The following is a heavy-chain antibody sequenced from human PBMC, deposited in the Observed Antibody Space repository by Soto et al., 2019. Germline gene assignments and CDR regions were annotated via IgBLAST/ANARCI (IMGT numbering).Heavy chain of an antibody. Sequence: PGGSLRLSCAASGFTFSHYEMNWVRQAPGKGLEWVSHISTSGGTIYYADSVKGRFTISRDNGKNSLNLQMNSLRAEDTAVYYCARHGYYESSGHNYNYYAMDVWGQGTTVTVSS. CDR2: ISTSGGTI. CDR3: ARHGYYESSGHNYNYYAMDV. D-gene: IGHD3-22*01. J-gene: IGHJ6*02. CDR1: GFTFSHYE. V-gene: IGHV3-48*03.